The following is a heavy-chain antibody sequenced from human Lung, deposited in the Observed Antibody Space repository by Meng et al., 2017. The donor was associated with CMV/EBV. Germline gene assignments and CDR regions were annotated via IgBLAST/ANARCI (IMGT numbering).Heavy chain of an antibody. CDR2: IFYNGST. Sequence: GVSISSADYYWSWIRQPPGKGLEWVGYIFYNGSTSYNPSLKSRLSISMDTSKNQFSLKLRSLTAADTAIYYCVREILAPINYYFDSWGQGTLVTVSS. J-gene: IGHJ4*02. V-gene: IGHV4-30-4*01. D-gene: IGHD3-10*01. CDR1: GVSISSADYY. CDR3: VREILAPINYYFDS.